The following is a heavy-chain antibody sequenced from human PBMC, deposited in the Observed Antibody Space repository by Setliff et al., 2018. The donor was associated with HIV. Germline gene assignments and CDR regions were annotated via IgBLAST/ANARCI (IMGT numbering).Heavy chain of an antibody. CDR3: ARGGLVDSSGYYYRSGGAFDI. J-gene: IGHJ3*02. Sequence: ASVKVSCKASGYTFTGYYMHWVRQAPGQGREWRGWINPNSGGTNYAQKFQGWVTMTRDTSISTAYMELSRLRSDDTAVYYCARGGLVDSSGYYYRSGGAFDIWCQGTMVTVSS. CDR1: GYTFTGYY. V-gene: IGHV1-2*04. D-gene: IGHD3-22*01. CDR2: INPNSGGT.